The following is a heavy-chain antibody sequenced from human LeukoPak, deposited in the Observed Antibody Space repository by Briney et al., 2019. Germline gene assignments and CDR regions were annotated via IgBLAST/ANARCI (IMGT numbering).Heavy chain of an antibody. CDR1: GFTFSSYA. V-gene: IGHV3-23*01. CDR2: ISGTGGNT. CDR3: AKRGRYDPSVLRAPFDY. J-gene: IGHJ4*02. D-gene: IGHD3-22*01. Sequence: PGGSLRLSCAASGFTFSSYAISWVRQAPGKGLEWVSAISGTGGNTHYADSVKGRFTISRDNSQNTVYLQMNSLGAEDTALYYCAKRGRYDPSVLRAPFDYWGQGTLVTVSS.